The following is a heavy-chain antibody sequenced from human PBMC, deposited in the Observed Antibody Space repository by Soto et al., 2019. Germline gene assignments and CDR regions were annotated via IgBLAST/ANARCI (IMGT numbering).Heavy chain of an antibody. J-gene: IGHJ4*02. CDR2: IYHSGST. V-gene: IGHV4-30-2*01. CDR1: GGSISSGGYS. Sequence: SETLSLTCAVSGGSISSGGYSWSWIRQPPGKGLEWTGYIYHSGSTYYNPSLKSRVTISVDRSKNQFSLKLSSVTAADTAVYYCARSIAAAGTGYYFDYWGQGTLVTVSS. D-gene: IGHD6-13*01. CDR3: ARSIAAAGTGYYFDY.